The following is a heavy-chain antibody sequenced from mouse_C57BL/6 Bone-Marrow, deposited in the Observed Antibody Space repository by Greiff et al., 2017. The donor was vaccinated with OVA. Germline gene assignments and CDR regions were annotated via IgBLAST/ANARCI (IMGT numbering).Heavy chain of an antibody. D-gene: IGHD1-1*01. CDR2: IYPGDGDT. V-gene: IGHV1-80*01. CDR3: ARERYYGVDY. J-gene: IGHJ2*01. Sequence: QVQLKESGAELVKPGASVKISCKASGYAFSSYWMNWVKQRPGKGLEWIGQIYPGDGDTNYNGKFKGKATLTADKSSSTAYMQLSSLTSEDSAVYFCARERYYGVDYWGQGTTLTVSS. CDR1: GYAFSSYW.